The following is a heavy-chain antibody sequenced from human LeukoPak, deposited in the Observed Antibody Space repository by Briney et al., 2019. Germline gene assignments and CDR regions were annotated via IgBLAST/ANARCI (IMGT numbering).Heavy chain of an antibody. J-gene: IGHJ4*02. Sequence: GGSLRLSCSASGFTFSRSAMFWVRQAPGKGLEYVSGISSDGGRTKYADSVKARFTMSRDNSKVTLYLQMTSLRPEDTAIYYCVKDPSGNYFYFDYWGQGTLVTVSS. CDR3: VKDPSGNYFYFDY. V-gene: IGHV3-64D*09. D-gene: IGHD1-26*01. CDR2: ISSDGGRT. CDR1: GFTFSRSA.